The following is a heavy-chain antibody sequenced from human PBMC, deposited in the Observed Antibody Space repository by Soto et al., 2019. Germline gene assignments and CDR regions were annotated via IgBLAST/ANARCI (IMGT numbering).Heavy chain of an antibody. V-gene: IGHV3-23*01. CDR1: GFPFSIYS. CDR3: AKSRGDSWTLYYFEY. CDR2: ISATGATR. Sequence: EEHLLESGGGLVQPGGSLTLSCASSGFPFSIYSMSWVRQAPGKGLQWVSGISATGATRHYADSLRVRLSIFRDNSRNPLYLQLNSLRAEDTAVYFCAKSRGDSWTLYYFEYRGQGTLVTVSS. J-gene: IGHJ4*02. D-gene: IGHD3-3*01.